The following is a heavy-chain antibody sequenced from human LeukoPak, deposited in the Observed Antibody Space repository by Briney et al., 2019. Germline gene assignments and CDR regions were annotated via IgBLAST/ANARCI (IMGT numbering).Heavy chain of an antibody. CDR3: ARGHLGLSP. Sequence: SETLSLTCTVSGGSISGYSWTWLRQPPGQGLEWIGYFHNSRTTSYNPSLTGRVIISVDTAMDQISLKLNSVTAADTAVYYCARGHLGLSPWGQGTLVTVSS. CDR1: GGSISGYS. CDR2: FHNSRTT. D-gene: IGHD3-10*01. V-gene: IGHV4-59*01. J-gene: IGHJ5*02.